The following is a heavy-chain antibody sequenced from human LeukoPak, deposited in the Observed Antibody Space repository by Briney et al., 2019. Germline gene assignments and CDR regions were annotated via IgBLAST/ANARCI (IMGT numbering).Heavy chain of an antibody. Sequence: SETLSLTCAVYGGSLNGYYWSWIRQPPGKRLEWIGEINHSGSTNYNPSLKSRVTISVDASKNEFSLKLSSVTAADTAVYYCARIAVAGTIYYWGQGTLVTVDS. J-gene: IGHJ4*02. CDR3: ARIAVAGTIYY. D-gene: IGHD6-19*01. CDR1: GGSLNGYY. CDR2: INHSGST. V-gene: IGHV4-34*01.